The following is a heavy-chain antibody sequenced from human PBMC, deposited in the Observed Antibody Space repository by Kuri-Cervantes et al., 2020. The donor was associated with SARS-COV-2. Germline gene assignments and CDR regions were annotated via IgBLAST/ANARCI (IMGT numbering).Heavy chain of an antibody. CDR1: GGSISSYY. CDR2: IYHSGST. CDR3: ARFGDSSGYFDY. Sequence: ESLQISCTVSGGSISSYYWSWIRQPPGKGLEWIGYIYHSGSTNYKPPLKSRVTISVDRSKNHFSLKVSSVTAADTAVYYCARFGDSSGYFDYWGQGTLVTVSS. J-gene: IGHJ4*02. V-gene: IGHV4-59*01. D-gene: IGHD3-22*01.